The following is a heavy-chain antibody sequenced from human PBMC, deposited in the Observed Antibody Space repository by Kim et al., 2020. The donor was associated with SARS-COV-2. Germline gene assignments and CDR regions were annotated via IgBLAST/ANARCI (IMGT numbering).Heavy chain of an antibody. J-gene: IGHJ3*02. V-gene: IGHV1-69*13. CDR2: IIPIFGTA. CDR1: GGTFSSYA. D-gene: IGHD1-1*01. CDR3: AREGGNYGTTRAFDI. Sequence: SVKVSCKASGGTFSSYAISWVRQAPGQGLEWMGGIIPIFGTANYAQKCQGRVTITADESTSTAYMELSSLRSEDTAVYYCAREGGNYGTTRAFDIWGQGTMVTVSS.